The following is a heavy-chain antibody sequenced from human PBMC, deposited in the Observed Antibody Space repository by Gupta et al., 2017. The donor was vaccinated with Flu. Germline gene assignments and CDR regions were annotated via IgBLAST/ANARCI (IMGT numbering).Heavy chain of an antibody. D-gene: IGHD3-10*01. Sequence: QLQLQESGPGLVKPSETLSLTCTVSGGSINSNNYYWGWIRQPPGKGLEWIGSIYYSGRTYYKPSLRSRVTISVDTSKNQFSLKLSSVTAADTAVYYCARHKAPGTTSPDYFDWGQGTLVTVSS. CDR2: IYYSGRT. V-gene: IGHV4-39*01. CDR3: ARHKAPGTTSPDYFD. J-gene: IGHJ4*02. CDR1: GGSINSNNYY.